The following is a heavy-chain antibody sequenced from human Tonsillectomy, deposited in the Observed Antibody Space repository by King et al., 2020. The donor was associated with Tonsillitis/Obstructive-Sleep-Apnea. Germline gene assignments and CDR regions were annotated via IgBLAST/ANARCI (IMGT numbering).Heavy chain of an antibody. Sequence: VQLVESGAEVKKPGSSVKVSCTASGGTFSSYAITWVRQAPGQGLEWMGGIIPIFGTANYAQKFQGRVTITAVGSTSTVYMELLSLTSEDTAVYFCARGEQQLAFDLWGQGTQVTVSS. CDR3: ARGEQQLAFDL. D-gene: IGHD6-13*01. J-gene: IGHJ4*02. CDR2: IIPIFGTA. CDR1: GGTFSSYA. V-gene: IGHV1-69*01.